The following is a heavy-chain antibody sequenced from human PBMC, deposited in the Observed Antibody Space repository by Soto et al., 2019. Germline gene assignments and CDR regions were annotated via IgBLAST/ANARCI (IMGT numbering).Heavy chain of an antibody. CDR3: ARDPPTIASAGREDY. CDR1: GYTFTSYG. Sequence: GASVKVSCKASGYTFTSYGISWVRQAPGQGLEWMRWISAYNGNTNYAQKLQGRVTMTTDTSTSTAYMELRSLRSDDTAVYYCARDPPTIASAGREDYWGQGTLVTVSS. D-gene: IGHD6-13*01. V-gene: IGHV1-18*01. CDR2: ISAYNGNT. J-gene: IGHJ4*02.